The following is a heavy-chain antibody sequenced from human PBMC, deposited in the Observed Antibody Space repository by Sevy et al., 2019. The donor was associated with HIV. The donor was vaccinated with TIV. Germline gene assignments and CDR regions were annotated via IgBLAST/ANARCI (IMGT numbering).Heavy chain of an antibody. V-gene: IGHV3-53*01. CDR1: GFNVNDIY. CDR3: ARDWGVGNYRAMDV. Sequence: GGSLRLSCAASGFNVNDIYINWVRQAPGKGLEWVSVMYSGGGTYYADSVKGRFTISRDASKNTLYLQMSSLRVEDAAVYYCARDWGVGNYRAMDVWGPGTTVTVSS. CDR2: MYSGGGT. J-gene: IGHJ6*02. D-gene: IGHD3-16*01.